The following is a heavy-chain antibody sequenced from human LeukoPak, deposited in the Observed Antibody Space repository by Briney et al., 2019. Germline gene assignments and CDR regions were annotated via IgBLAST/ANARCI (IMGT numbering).Heavy chain of an antibody. CDR1: GFTFSSYS. D-gene: IGHD1-26*01. CDR3: ARRGSGSYYGPFDY. V-gene: IGHV3-48*01. J-gene: IGHJ4*02. Sequence: GGSLRLSCAASGFTFSSYSMSWVRQAPGKGLGWVSYISSGSSTIYYADSVKGRFTISRDNAKDSLYLQMNSLSAEDTAVYYCARRGSGSYYGPFDYWGQGTLVTVSS. CDR2: ISSGSSTI.